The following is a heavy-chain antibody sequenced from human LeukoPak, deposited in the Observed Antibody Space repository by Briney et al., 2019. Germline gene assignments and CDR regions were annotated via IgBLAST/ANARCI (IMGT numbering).Heavy chain of an antibody. Sequence: GGSLRLSCAASGFTFSSYSMNWVRQAPGKGLEWVSSISSSSSYIYYADSVKGRFTISRDNAENSLYLQMSSLRAEDTAVYYCARDSRTKRRYFDYWGQGTLVTVSS. J-gene: IGHJ4*02. D-gene: IGHD1-1*01. V-gene: IGHV3-21*01. CDR1: GFTFSSYS. CDR2: ISSSSSYI. CDR3: ARDSRTKRRYFDY.